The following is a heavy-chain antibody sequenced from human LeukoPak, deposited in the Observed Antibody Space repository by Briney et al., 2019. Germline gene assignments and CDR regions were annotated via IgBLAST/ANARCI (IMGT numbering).Heavy chain of an antibody. CDR1: ITDYG. J-gene: IGHJ4*02. CDR2: VNWAGTNT. D-gene: IGHD1-1*01. Sequence: PGGSLRLSCARIITDYGMSWVRHVPGKGLEWVAGVNWAGTNTHYAESVRGRFTISRDFAENSLYLQMNSLRDEDTAFYYCVKDVSSNWYSFDQWGQGTLVTVSS. V-gene: IGHV3-20*04. CDR3: VKDVSSNWYSFDQ.